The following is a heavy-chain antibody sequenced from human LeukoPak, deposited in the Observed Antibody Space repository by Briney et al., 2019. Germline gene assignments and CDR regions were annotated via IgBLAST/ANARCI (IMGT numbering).Heavy chain of an antibody. V-gene: IGHV3-23*01. Sequence: PGGSLRLSCAASGFTFSSYAMSWVRQAPGKGLEWVSAISGSGGSTYYADSVKGRFTISRDNSKNTLYLQMNSLRAEDTAVYYCVRERMNVLRFLEWSTFDYWGQGTLAIVSS. CDR1: GFTFSSYA. D-gene: IGHD3-3*01. CDR3: VRERMNVLRFLEWSTFDY. CDR2: ISGSGGST. J-gene: IGHJ4*02.